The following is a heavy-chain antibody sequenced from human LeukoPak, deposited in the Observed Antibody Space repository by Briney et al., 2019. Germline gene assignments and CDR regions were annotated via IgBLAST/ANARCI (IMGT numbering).Heavy chain of an antibody. Sequence: PGGSLRLSCAASGFTFSSYWMHWVRQAPGKGLVWVSRINSDGSSTNYADSVKGRFAISRDNAKNTLYLQMNSLRAEDTAAYYCARISYNSNWYIDYWGQGTLVTVSS. V-gene: IGHV3-74*01. D-gene: IGHD6-13*01. J-gene: IGHJ4*02. CDR3: ARISYNSNWYIDY. CDR1: GFTFSSYW. CDR2: INSDGSST.